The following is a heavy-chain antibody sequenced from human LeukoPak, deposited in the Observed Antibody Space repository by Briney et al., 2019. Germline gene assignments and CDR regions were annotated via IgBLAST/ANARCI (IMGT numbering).Heavy chain of an antibody. CDR2: IYYSGST. Sequence: SETLSLTCTVSGGSISSYYWSWIRQPPGKGLEWVGYIYYSGSTNYNPSLKSRVTISVDTSKNQFSLKLSSVTAADTAVYYCARVAYYDSSGYYASDAFDIWAQGTLVTVSS. V-gene: IGHV4-59*01. CDR1: GGSISSYY. D-gene: IGHD3-22*01. J-gene: IGHJ3*02. CDR3: ARVAYYDSSGYYASDAFDI.